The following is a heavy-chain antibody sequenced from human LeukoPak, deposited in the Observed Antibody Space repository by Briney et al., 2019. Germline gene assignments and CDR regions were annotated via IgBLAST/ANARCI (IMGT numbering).Heavy chain of an antibody. CDR1: GYTFTGYY. J-gene: IGHJ4*02. Sequence: ASVKVSCKASGYTFTGYYMHWVRQAPGQGLEWMGIINPSGGSTSYAQKFQGRVTMTRDTSTSTVYMELSSLRSEDTAVYYCARGPYYYDSSGYYEHDYWGQGTLVTVSS. CDR2: INPSGGST. CDR3: ARGPYYYDSSGYYEHDY. V-gene: IGHV1-46*01. D-gene: IGHD3-22*01.